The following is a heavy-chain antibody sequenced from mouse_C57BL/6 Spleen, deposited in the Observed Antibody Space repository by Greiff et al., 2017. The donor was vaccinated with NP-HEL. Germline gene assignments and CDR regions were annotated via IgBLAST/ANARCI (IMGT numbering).Heavy chain of an antibody. CDR1: GYAFSSSW. CDR2: IYPGDGDT. CDR3: ARGAYYSNPWFAY. Sequence: VHLVESGPELVKPGASVKISCKASGYAFSSSWMNWVKQRPGKGLEWIGRIYPGDGDTNYNGKFKGKATLTADKSSSTAYMQLSSLTSEDSAVYFCARGAYYSNPWFAYWGQGTLVTVSA. D-gene: IGHD2-5*01. V-gene: IGHV1-82*01. J-gene: IGHJ3*01.